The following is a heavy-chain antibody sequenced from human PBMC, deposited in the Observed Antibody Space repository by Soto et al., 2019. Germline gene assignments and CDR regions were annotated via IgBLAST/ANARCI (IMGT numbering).Heavy chain of an antibody. D-gene: IGHD2-15*01. V-gene: IGHV4-39*01. CDR1: GGSISSSSYY. CDR2: IYYSGST. J-gene: IGHJ4*02. CDR3: ARHTPAISISDH. Sequence: QLQLQESGPGLVKPSETLSLTCTVSGGSISSSSYYWGWIRQPPGKGLEWIGSIYYSGSTYYNPSLTSRFTVSVDTSKNQFSLQLSSVTAADTAVYSCARHTPAISISDHWGQGTLVTVSS.